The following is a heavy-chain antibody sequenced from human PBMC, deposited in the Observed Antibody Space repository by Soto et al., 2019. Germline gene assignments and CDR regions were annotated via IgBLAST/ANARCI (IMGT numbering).Heavy chain of an antibody. CDR2: IFTSGST. V-gene: IGHV4-4*07. CDR1: SGSISHYY. D-gene: IGHD1-26*01. CDR3: TRIRMERSYNWFDP. J-gene: IGHJ5*02. Sequence: SETLSLTCTVSSGSISHYYWSWIRQPAGMGLEWIGRIFTSGSTNYNPSLKGRVTMSIGTAKNQFSLKLSSVTAADTAMYYCTRIRMERSYNWFDPWGQGTQVTVSS.